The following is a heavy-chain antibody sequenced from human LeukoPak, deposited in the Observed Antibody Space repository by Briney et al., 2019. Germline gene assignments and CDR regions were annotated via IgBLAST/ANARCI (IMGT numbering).Heavy chain of an antibody. CDR2: IYYSGST. J-gene: IGHJ4*02. CDR3: ARGDSDYGVDY. CDR1: GGSISSGDYY. D-gene: IGHD4-17*01. Sequence: SETLSLTCTVSGGSISSGDYYWSWIRQPPGKGLEWIGYIYYSGSTYYNPSLKSRVTISVDTSKNQFSLKLSSVTAADTAVYYCARGDSDYGVDYWGQGTLVTASS. V-gene: IGHV4-30-4*01.